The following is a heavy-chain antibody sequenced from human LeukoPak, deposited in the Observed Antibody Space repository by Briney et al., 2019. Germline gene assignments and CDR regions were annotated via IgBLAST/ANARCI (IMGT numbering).Heavy chain of an antibody. CDR3: ARDYSSSSKDDY. Sequence: RSSETLSLTCAVYGGSFSGYYWSWIRQPPGKGLEWIGEINHSGSTNYNPSLKSRVTISVDTSKSQFSLKLSSVTAADTAVYYCARDYSSSSKDDYWGQGTLVTVSP. V-gene: IGHV4-34*01. J-gene: IGHJ4*02. CDR2: INHSGST. CDR1: GGSFSGYY. D-gene: IGHD6-13*01.